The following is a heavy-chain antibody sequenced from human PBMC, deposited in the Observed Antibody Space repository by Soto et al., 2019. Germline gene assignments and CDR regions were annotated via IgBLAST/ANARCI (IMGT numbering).Heavy chain of an antibody. D-gene: IGHD2-8*02. Sequence: SETLSLTCTVSGGSISSYYWSWIRQSPGKGLEWIGSTYYSGNTNYNPSLKSRISISVDTSKNQFSLKLSSVTAADTAVYYCARDKITGLFDYWGQGTLVTVSS. CDR1: GGSISSYY. CDR3: ARDKITGLFDY. J-gene: IGHJ4*02. V-gene: IGHV4-59*01. CDR2: TYYSGNT.